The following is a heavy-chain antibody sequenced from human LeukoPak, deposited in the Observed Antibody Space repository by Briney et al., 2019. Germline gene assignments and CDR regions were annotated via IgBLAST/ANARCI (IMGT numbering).Heavy chain of an antibody. CDR3: AKDLDIVASITGN. CDR2: VSGSGGST. D-gene: IGHD5-12*01. CDR1: GFTFSSYA. J-gene: IGHJ4*02. Sequence: GGCVTPSCAASGFTFSSYAMSWVRQAPGKGLEWVSGVSGSGGSTYYADSVKGRFTISRDNSKNTLYLQMNSLRAEDTAVYYCAKDLDIVASITGNWGQGTLVTVSS. V-gene: IGHV3-23*01.